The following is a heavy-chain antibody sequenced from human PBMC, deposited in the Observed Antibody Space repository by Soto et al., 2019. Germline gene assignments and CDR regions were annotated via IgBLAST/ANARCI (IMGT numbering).Heavy chain of an antibody. J-gene: IGHJ6*02. D-gene: IGHD3-10*01. CDR3: ARGRGSGRNIPPYYYYYGMDV. Sequence: ESGGGLVQPGGSLRLSCAASGFTFSSYWMSWVRQAPGKGLEWVANIKQDGSEKYYVDSVKGRFTISRDNAKNSLYLQMNSLRAEDTAVYYCARGRGSGRNIPPYYYYYGMDVWGQGTTVTVSS. CDR2: IKQDGSEK. CDR1: GFTFSSYW. V-gene: IGHV3-7*05.